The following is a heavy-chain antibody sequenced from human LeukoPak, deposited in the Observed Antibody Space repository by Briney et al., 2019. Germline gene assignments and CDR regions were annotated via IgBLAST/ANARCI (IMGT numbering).Heavy chain of an antibody. V-gene: IGHV3-21*01. CDR3: ARGVVVVPAARWFDP. CDR2: ISSSSSYI. D-gene: IGHD2-2*01. Sequence: GGSLRLSCAASGFTFSSYSMNWVRQAPGKGLEGVSSISSSSSYIYYADSVKGRFTISRDNAKNSLYLQMNSLRAEDTAVYYCARGVVVVPAARWFDPWGQGTLVTVSS. J-gene: IGHJ5*02. CDR1: GFTFSSYS.